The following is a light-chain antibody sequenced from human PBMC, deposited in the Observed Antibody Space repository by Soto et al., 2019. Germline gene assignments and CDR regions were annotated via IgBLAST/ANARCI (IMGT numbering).Light chain of an antibody. CDR3: QKDDSAPHT. Sequence: DIQMTQSPSSLSASVGDRVTISCRASQSISNYLAWYQQKPGKVPKVLIYATSTLQSGVPSRVSGSGSGTDFTLTISSLQPEDVATYYCQKDDSAPHTFGQGTKLEIK. V-gene: IGKV1-27*01. CDR1: QSISNY. J-gene: IGKJ2*01. CDR2: ATS.